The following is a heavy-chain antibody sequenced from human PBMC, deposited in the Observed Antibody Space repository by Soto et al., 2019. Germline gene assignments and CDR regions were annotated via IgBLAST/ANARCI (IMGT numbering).Heavy chain of an antibody. CDR2: IYWDDDK. CDR3: AHGLWPPFYYDSRGYFDY. CDR1: GFSLSTSGVG. D-gene: IGHD3-22*01. J-gene: IGHJ4*02. V-gene: IGHV2-5*02. Sequence: QITLKESGPTLVKPTQTLTLTCTFSGFSLSTSGVGVGWIRQPPGKALEWLALIYWDDDKRYSPSLKSRLTITKDTSKNQVVLTMTNMDPVDTATYYCAHGLWPPFYYDSRGYFDYWGQGTLVTVSS.